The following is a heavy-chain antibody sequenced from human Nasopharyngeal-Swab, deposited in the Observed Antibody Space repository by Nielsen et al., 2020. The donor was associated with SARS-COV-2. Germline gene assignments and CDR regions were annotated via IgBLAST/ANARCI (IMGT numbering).Heavy chain of an antibody. Sequence: ASVQVSCKASAYTFTSYYMHWVRQAPGQGLEWMGIINPSGGSTSYAQKLQGRVTMTTDTSTSTAYMELRSLRSDDTAVYYCARCRNYFTPFDPWGQGTLVTVSS. CDR3: ARCRNYFTPFDP. D-gene: IGHD1-7*01. CDR1: AYTFTSYY. CDR2: INPSGGST. J-gene: IGHJ5*02. V-gene: IGHV1-46*01.